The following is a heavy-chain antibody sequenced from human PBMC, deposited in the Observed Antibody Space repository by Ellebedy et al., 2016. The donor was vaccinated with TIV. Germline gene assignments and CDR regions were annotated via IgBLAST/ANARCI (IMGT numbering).Heavy chain of an antibody. Sequence: SQTLSLTCAVYGGSFSGYYWSWIRQPPGKGLEWIEEINRSGSTNYNPSLESRVTISVDTSKNQFSLKLSSVTAADTAVYYCARRLGSGSNSHWGQGTLVTVSS. CDR2: INRSGST. D-gene: IGHD3-10*01. V-gene: IGHV4-34*01. J-gene: IGHJ4*02. CDR1: GGSFSGYY. CDR3: ARRLGSGSNSH.